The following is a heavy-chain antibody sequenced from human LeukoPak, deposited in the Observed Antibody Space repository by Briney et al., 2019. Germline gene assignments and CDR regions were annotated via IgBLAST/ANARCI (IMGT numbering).Heavy chain of an antibody. CDR3: ARGRPSGFQDY. Sequence: SETLSLTCAVYGGSFSGYYWSWIRQPPGKGLEWIGEINHSGSTNYNPSLKSRVSLSLDTSKNQFSLKLTSVTAADTAVYYCARGRPSGFQDYWGQGTLVTVSS. CDR2: INHSGST. D-gene: IGHD3-10*01. CDR1: GGSFSGYY. J-gene: IGHJ4*02. V-gene: IGHV4-34*01.